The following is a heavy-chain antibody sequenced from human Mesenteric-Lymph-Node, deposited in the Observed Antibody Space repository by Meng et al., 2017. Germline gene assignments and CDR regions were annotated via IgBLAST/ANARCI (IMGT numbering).Heavy chain of an antibody. CDR2: IGGSGDET. Sequence: GESLKISCAASGFTFSSYSMNWVRQAPGKGLEWVSAIGGSGDETYYAGSVKVRFTISRDNAKNTLFLQLNSLRVDDTAVYYCAKDMGPIYSGSYFDYWGQGTLVTVSS. CDR1: GFTFSSYS. J-gene: IGHJ4*02. CDR3: AKDMGPIYSGSYFDY. D-gene: IGHD1-26*01. V-gene: IGHV3-23*01.